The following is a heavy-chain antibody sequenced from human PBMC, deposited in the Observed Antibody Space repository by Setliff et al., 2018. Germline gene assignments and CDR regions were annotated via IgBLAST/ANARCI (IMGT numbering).Heavy chain of an antibody. V-gene: IGHV4-59*08. Sequence: PSETLSLTCTVSGGSISPHYWIWIRQSPGKGLEWIGYIFHTGSTNYNPSLKSRVTMSVDTSKNQISLKLSSLTAADTAVYYCARAPPNRYSGSYEYFYMDVWGKGTTVTVSS. J-gene: IGHJ6*03. CDR2: IFHTGST. CDR1: GGSISPHY. D-gene: IGHD1-26*01. CDR3: ARAPPNRYSGSYEYFYMDV.